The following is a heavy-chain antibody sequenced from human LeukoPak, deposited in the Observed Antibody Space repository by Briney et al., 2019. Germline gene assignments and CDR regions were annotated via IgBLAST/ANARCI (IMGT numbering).Heavy chain of an antibody. D-gene: IGHD3-16*01. CDR3: ARAFYPPDFGFGRAPYYFDK. CDR2: IYHRGNT. J-gene: IGHJ4*02. V-gene: IGHV4-34*01. Sequence: PGGSLRLSCAASGFTFSSYEMNWVRQTPGKGLEWIGEIYHRGNTHYNPSLKSRVTMSVDTSTNQFSLRVNSVTAADTAVYYCARAFYPPDFGFGRAPYYFDKWGRGTLVTVSS. CDR1: GFTFSSYE.